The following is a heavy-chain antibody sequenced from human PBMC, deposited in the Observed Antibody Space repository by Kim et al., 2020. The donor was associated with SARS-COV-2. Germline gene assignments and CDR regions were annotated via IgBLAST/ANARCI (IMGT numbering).Heavy chain of an antibody. Sequence: SETLSLTCTVSGGSISSYYWSWIRQPPGKGLEWIGYIYYSGSTNYNPSLKSRVTISVDTSKNQFSLKLSSVTAADTAVYYCARAVGATFSVAFDIWGQGQWSPSLQ. J-gene: IGHJ3*02. CDR1: GGSISSYY. D-gene: IGHD1-26*01. CDR3: ARAVGATFSVAFDI. V-gene: IGHV4-59*08. CDR2: IYYSGST.